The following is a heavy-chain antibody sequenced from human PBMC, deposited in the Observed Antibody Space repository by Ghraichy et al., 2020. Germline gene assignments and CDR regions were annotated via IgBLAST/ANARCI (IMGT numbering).Heavy chain of an antibody. J-gene: IGHJ4*02. CDR3: ARGSAARYFDY. CDR2: INHSGST. D-gene: IGHD6-6*01. V-gene: IGHV4-34*01. Sequence: SETLSLTCAVYGGSFSGYYWSWIRQPPGKGLEWIGEINHSGSTNYNPSLKSRVTISVDTSKNQFSLKLSSVTAADTAVYYCARGSAARYFDYWGQGTLVTVSS. CDR1: GGSFSGYY.